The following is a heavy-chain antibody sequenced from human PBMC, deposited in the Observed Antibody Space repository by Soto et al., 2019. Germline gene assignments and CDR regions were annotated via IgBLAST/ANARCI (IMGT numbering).Heavy chain of an antibody. J-gene: IGHJ4*02. V-gene: IGHV3-21*01. CDR1: GFTFTGYS. CDR2: ISSTTNYI. CDR3: ARESEDLASNFDY. Sequence: GGSLRLSCAASGFTFTGYSMNWVRQAPWKGLEWVSSISSTTNYIYYADSMKGRFTVSRDNAKNSVYLEMNSLSAEDTAVYYCARESEDLASNFDYWGQGTLVTVSS.